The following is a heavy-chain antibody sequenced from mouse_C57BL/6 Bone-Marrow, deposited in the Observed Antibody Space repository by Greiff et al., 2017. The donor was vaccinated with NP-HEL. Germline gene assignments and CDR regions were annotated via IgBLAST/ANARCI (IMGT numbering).Heavy chain of an antibody. Sequence: VQLKHSGPELVKPGASVKISCKASGYTFTDYYMNWVKQSHGKSLEWIGDINPNNGGTSYNQKFKGKATLTVDKSSSTAYMELRSLTSEASAVYCCAREGDGYYFDYWGQGTTLTVSS. CDR1: GYTFTDYY. D-gene: IGHD2-3*01. CDR3: AREGDGYYFDY. CDR2: INPNNGGT. J-gene: IGHJ2*01. V-gene: IGHV1-26*01.